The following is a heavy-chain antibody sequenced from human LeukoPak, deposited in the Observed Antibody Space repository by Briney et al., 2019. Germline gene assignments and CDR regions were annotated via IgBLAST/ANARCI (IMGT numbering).Heavy chain of an antibody. CDR1: GYSISSGYY. CDR2: IYHSGST. V-gene: IGHV4-38-2*01. J-gene: IGHJ4*02. D-gene: IGHD2-2*01. Sequence: SETLSLTCAVSGYSISSGYYWGWIRQPPGKGLEWIGSIYHSGSTYYNPSLKSRVTISVDTSKNQFSLKLSSVTAADTAVYYCARHSGRGVPPASPLDYWGQGTLVTVSS. CDR3: ARHSGRGVPPASPLDY.